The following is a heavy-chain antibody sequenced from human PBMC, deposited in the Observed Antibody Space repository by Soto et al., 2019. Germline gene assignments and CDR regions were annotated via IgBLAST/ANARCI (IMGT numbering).Heavy chain of an antibody. Sequence: GGSLRFSCAASGFTFSSYAMSWVRQAPGKGLEWVSAISGSGGSTYYADSVKGRFTISRDNSKNTLYLQMNSLRAEDTAVYYCAKDHKTVVKPRGYFDYWGQGTLVTVSS. CDR1: GFTFSSYA. D-gene: IGHD2-15*01. V-gene: IGHV3-23*01. J-gene: IGHJ4*02. CDR2: ISGSGGST. CDR3: AKDHKTVVKPRGYFDY.